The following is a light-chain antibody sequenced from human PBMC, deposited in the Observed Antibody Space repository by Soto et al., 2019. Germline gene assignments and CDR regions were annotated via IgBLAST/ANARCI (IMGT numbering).Light chain of an antibody. J-gene: IGLJ2*01. CDR2: RDD. CDR3: AAWDDSLSGVV. Sequence: QSVLNQPPSASGTPGQRVTISCSGSSANIGSTFVYWYQQLPGTAPTLLIYRDDQRPSGVADRFFGSKSGTSASLAISGLRSEDDADYYCAAWDDSLSGVVIGGGTKLTFL. CDR1: SANIGSTF. V-gene: IGLV1-47*01.